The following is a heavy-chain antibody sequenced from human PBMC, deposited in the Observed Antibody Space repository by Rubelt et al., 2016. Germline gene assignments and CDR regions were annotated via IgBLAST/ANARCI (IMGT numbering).Heavy chain of an antibody. Sequence: QLQLVQSGAEVKKPGASVKVSCKASGYTFTSYGISWVRQAPGQGLEWMGWISAYNDDTKYAQKVQGKGTMTTDTSTSQGYMELMSLGSDDTAVYYCGRVLSGTSVGWLDPWGQGTLVTVSS. CDR2: ISAYNDDT. J-gene: IGHJ5*02. CDR1: GYTFTSYG. D-gene: IGHD6-13*01. V-gene: IGHV1-18*01. CDR3: GRVLSGTSVGWLDP.